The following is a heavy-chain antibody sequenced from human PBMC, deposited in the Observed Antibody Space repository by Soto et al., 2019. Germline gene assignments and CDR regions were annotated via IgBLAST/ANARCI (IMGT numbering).Heavy chain of an antibody. CDR2: ISNSGSDI. J-gene: IGHJ4*02. Sequence: GGSLRLSCEASGFTFGDYYMNWIRQAPGKGLEWVSYISNSGSDIDYADSVQGRFTISRDNSKNTLYLQMNSLRAEGTAVYYCAKIVRVMAVAGTLDYWGQGTLVTVSS. V-gene: IGHV3-11*04. CDR1: GFTFGDYY. D-gene: IGHD6-19*01. CDR3: AKIVRVMAVAGTLDY.